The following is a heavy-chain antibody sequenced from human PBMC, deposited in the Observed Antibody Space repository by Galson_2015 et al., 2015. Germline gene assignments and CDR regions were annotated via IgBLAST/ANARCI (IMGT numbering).Heavy chain of an antibody. Sequence: CAISGDSVSSHSAAWNWIRQSPPRGLEWLGRTYYRSKWYNDYAVSVKSRITINPDTSKNQFSLQLNSVTPEDAAVYYCASGASTGIAAAGNWINYYYYGMDVWGQGTTVTVSS. CDR2: TYYRSKWYN. J-gene: IGHJ6*02. CDR1: GDSVSSHSAA. D-gene: IGHD6-13*01. CDR3: ASGASTGIAAAGNWINYYYYGMDV. V-gene: IGHV6-1*01.